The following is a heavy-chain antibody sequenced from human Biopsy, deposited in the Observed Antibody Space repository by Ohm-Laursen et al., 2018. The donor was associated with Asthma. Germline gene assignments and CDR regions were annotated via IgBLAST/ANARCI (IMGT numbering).Heavy chain of an antibody. Sequence: GSLRLSCAASGFTFSSYGMHWVRQAPGKGLEWVSYISSSSSTICYADSVKGRFTISRDNAKNSLYLQMNSLRAEDTAVYYCARTFHFWSPYHAEHYQLWGQGTLVTVSS. D-gene: IGHD3-3*02. V-gene: IGHV3-48*01. CDR1: GFTFSSYG. CDR3: ARTFHFWSPYHAEHYQL. J-gene: IGHJ1*01. CDR2: ISSSSSTI.